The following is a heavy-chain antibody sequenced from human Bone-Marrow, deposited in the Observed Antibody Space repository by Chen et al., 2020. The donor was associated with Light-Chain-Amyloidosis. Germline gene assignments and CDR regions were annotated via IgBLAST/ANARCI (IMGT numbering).Heavy chain of an antibody. Sequence: QVQLQESGQGLVKPSQTLSLSGTVAGGSISSGGYYWSWIRQHPGKGLDWIGFIYHSGSVTYNPSLRSRLTISVDTSRNQFSLKLSSVTAADTAVYYCARGPNVAFDPWGQGTLVTVSS. D-gene: IGHD3-10*02. CDR3: ARGPNVAFDP. CDR2: IYHSGSV. CDR1: GGSISSGGYY. J-gene: IGHJ5*02. V-gene: IGHV4-31*03.